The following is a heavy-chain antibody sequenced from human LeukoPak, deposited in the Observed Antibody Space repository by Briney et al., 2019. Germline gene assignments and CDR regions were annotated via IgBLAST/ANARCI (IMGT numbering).Heavy chain of an antibody. Sequence: ASVKVSCKASGYTFTSYYMHWVRQAPGQGLEWMGIINPSGGSTSYAQKFQGRVTMTRDTSISRAYMELSGLRSDDTAVYYCARVAYRGSGWYHFDYWGQGTLVTVSS. V-gene: IGHV1-46*01. CDR2: INPSGGST. D-gene: IGHD6-19*01. CDR1: GYTFTSYY. CDR3: ARVAYRGSGWYHFDY. J-gene: IGHJ4*02.